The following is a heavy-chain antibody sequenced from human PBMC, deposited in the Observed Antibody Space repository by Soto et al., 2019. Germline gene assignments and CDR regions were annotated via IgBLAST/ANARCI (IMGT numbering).Heavy chain of an antibody. D-gene: IGHD3-10*01. CDR1: GFTFSSYA. CDR3: ARDRVRIIMVRGVPTYYYYGMDV. Sequence: GGSLRLSCAASGFTFSSYAMHWVRQAPGKGLEWVAVISYDGSNKYYADSVKGRFTISRDNSKHTLYLQMNSLRAEDTDVYYCARDRVRIIMVRGVPTYYYYGMDVWGQGTTVTVSS. CDR2: ISYDGSNK. J-gene: IGHJ6*02. V-gene: IGHV3-30-3*01.